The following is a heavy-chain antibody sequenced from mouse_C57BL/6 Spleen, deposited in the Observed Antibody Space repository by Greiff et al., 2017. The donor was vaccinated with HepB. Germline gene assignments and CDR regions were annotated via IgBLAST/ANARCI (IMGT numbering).Heavy chain of an antibody. CDR2: IDPSDSET. CDR3: ARATGDWYFDV. D-gene: IGHD1-1*01. J-gene: IGHJ1*03. Sequence: QVQLKQPGAELVRPGSSVKLSCKASGYTFTSYWMHWVKQRPIQGLEWIGNIDPSDSETHYNQKFKDKATLTVDKSSSTAYMQLSSLTSEDSAVYYCARATGDWYFDVWGTGTTVTVSS. CDR1: GYTFTSYW. V-gene: IGHV1-52*01.